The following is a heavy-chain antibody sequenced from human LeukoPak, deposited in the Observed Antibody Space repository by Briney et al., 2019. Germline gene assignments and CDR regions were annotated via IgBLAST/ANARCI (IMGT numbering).Heavy chain of an antibody. V-gene: IGHV4-59*01. CDR3: ARSFSGRGDAFDI. D-gene: IGHD6-19*01. J-gene: IGHJ3*02. Sequence: PSETLSLTCTVSGGSICRYYWSWIRQPPGKGLEWICYIYYSGTTHYTPSLKRRATISVDTPKNQLSLTLSSVTAADTAVYYCARSFSGRGDAFDIWGQGTMGTV. CDR2: IYYSGTT. CDR1: GGSICRYY.